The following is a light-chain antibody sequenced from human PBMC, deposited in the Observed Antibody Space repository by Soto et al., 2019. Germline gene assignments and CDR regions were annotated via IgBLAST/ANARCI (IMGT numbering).Light chain of an antibody. Sequence: DIQMTQSPSTLSSSVGDRVTITCRASHSISVWLAWYQQKPGKAPKLLIYQASTLESGVPSRFSGRGSGTDFTLTISSLQPEDFATYYCQQYYTYPYTFGQGTKLEIK. CDR1: HSISVW. J-gene: IGKJ2*01. CDR3: QQYYTYPYT. CDR2: QAS. V-gene: IGKV1-5*03.